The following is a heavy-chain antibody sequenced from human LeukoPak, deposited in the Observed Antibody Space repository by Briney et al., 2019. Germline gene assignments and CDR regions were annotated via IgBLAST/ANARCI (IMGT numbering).Heavy chain of an antibody. CDR3: AKTIGWYDDYFDY. Sequence: GGSLRLSCAASGFTFSSYGMSWVRQAPGKGLEWVSAISGSGGSTYYADSVKGRFTISRDNSKNTVYLQMNSLRAEDTAVYYCAKTIGWYDDYFDYWGQGTLVTVSS. CDR2: ISGSGGST. CDR1: GFTFSSYG. V-gene: IGHV3-23*01. D-gene: IGHD6-19*01. J-gene: IGHJ4*02.